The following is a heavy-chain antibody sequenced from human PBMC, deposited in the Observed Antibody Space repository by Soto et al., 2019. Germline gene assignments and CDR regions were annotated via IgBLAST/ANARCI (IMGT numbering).Heavy chain of an antibody. V-gene: IGHV4-31*03. D-gene: IGHD2-15*01. J-gene: IGHJ4*02. CDR1: GSSISSGSYY. CDR2: IYHSGST. Sequence: QVQLQESGPGLVKPSQTLSLTCTVSGSSISSGSYYWSWIRQHPGKGLEWIGYIYHSGSTYYNPSLKSRATISLNTSKNQFTLKLSSVTAADTAVYYCARDYMAVVDWGQGTLVTVSS. CDR3: ARDYMAVVD.